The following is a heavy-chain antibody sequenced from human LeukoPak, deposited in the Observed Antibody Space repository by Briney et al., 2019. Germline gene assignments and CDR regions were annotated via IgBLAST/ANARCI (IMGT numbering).Heavy chain of an antibody. Sequence: PGGSLRLSCAASGFIFSSYAMSWVRQAPGKGLEWVSVISGSGGNTYYADSVKGRFTISRDNSKYTLFLQMNRLRAEDTAVYYCAKDGDGGSYYVLFDYWGQGALVTVSS. J-gene: IGHJ4*02. CDR2: ISGSGGNT. V-gene: IGHV3-23*01. CDR3: AKDGDGGSYYVLFDY. D-gene: IGHD1-26*01. CDR1: GFIFSSYA.